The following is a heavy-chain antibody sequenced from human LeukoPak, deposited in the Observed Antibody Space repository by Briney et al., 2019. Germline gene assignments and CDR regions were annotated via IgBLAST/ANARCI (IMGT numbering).Heavy chain of an antibody. CDR1: GGSISSHY. Sequence: SKTLSLTCTVSGGSISSHYWSWIRQPPGKGLEWIGYIYYSGSTNYNPSLKSRVTISVDTSKNQFSLKLSSVTAADTAVYYCAGLSSGYYYYYYGMDVWGQGTTVTVSS. CDR3: AGLSSGYYYYYYGMDV. J-gene: IGHJ6*02. D-gene: IGHD6-19*01. CDR2: IYYSGST. V-gene: IGHV4-59*08.